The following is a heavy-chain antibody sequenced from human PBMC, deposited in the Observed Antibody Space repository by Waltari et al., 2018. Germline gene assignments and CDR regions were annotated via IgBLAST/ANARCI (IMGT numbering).Heavy chain of an antibody. CDR1: GFTFSSYA. D-gene: IGHD6-13*01. CDR3: ASPGSWTQLYYYGMDV. Sequence: EVQLLESGGGLVQPGGSLRLSCAASGFTFSSYAMSWVRQAPGKGLEWVSAISGSGGSTYYADSVKGRFTISRDNSKNTLYLQMNSLRAEDTAVYYCASPGSWTQLYYYGMDVWGQGTTVTVSS. J-gene: IGHJ6*02. CDR2: ISGSGGST. V-gene: IGHV3-23*01.